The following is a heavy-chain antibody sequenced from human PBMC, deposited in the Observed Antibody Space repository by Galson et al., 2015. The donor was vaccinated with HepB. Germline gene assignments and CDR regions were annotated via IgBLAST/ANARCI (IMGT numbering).Heavy chain of an antibody. CDR3: ARTFYFDY. CDR1: GLRFGDTW. V-gene: IGHV3-74*01. Sequence: SLRLSCAGSGLRFGDTWMNWVRQAPGKGLVWVSRINTDGSSTNYADSVKGRFTISRDNSENTVYLQMHSLRVEDTAAYYCARTFYFDYWGQGTLVTVSS. D-gene: IGHD3-16*01. J-gene: IGHJ4*02. CDR2: INTDGSST.